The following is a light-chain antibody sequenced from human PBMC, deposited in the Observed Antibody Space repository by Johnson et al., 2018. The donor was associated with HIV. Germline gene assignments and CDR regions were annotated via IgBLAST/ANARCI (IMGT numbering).Light chain of an antibody. Sequence: QSVLTQPPSVSAAPGQKVTISCSGNTSKIENNYVSWYQQFPERAPKLLIYDNTKRPSGIPDRFSGSKSGTSATLAITGLQTGDEADYYCGTWDSSLNVFGTGTKVTVL. CDR1: TSKIENNY. CDR2: DNT. J-gene: IGLJ1*01. CDR3: GTWDSSLNV. V-gene: IGLV1-51*01.